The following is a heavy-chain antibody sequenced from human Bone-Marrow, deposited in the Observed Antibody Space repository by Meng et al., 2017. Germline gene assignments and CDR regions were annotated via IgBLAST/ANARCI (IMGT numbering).Heavy chain of an antibody. V-gene: IGHV3-33*01. J-gene: IGHJ4*02. CDR2: IWYDGSNK. CDR1: GFTFSSYG. CDR3: ALTDS. Sequence: GELGGGLFHAWSASGVSWSASGFTFSSYGMHWVRQAPGKGLEWVAVIWYDGSNKYYADSVKGRFTISRDNSKNTLYLQMNSLRAEDTAVYYCALTDSWGQGTLVTVSS. D-gene: IGHD1-20*01.